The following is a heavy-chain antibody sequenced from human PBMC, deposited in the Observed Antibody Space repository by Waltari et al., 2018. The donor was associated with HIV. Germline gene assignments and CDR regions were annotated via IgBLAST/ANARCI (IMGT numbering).Heavy chain of an antibody. J-gene: IGHJ6*02. Sequence: QVQLVQSGAEVKKPGSSVTVSCKASGDTFGSYGLNWVRQAPGEGLEWMGQIIPVFGRPKYATDFQGRVTLMADESINTVYMELNRLTPEDTALYYCARDLEEFGMDIWGQGTTITVSS. V-gene: IGHV1-69*12. CDR2: IIPVFGRP. CDR3: ARDLEEFGMDI. CDR1: GDTFGSYG.